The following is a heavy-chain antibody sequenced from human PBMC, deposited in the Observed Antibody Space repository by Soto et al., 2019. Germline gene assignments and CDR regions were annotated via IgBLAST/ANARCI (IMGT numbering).Heavy chain of an antibody. J-gene: IGHJ6*02. D-gene: IGHD3-22*01. V-gene: IGHV4-39*01. CDR2: IYYRGTN. CDR1: GGSISISSYY. Sequence: SETLSLTFTVSGGSISISSYYWGLIRQPPXKXLEWIGSIYYRGTNYYNPYITRRLHIYVDTSKNQSSLTLSSVKEADTAVYYCARRIYYDSSGFEGGGMDVWGQGTTVTVSS. CDR3: ARRIYYDSSGFEGGGMDV.